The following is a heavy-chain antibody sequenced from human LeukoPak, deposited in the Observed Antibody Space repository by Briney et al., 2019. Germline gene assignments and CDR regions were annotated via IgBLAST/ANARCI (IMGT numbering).Heavy chain of an antibody. V-gene: IGHV3-23*01. J-gene: IGHJ4*02. CDR1: GFTFRSYD. CDR2: ISGSGGST. D-gene: IGHD1-26*01. Sequence: GGSLRLSCAASGFTFRSYDMRWVRQARGKGLEWVSDISGSGGSTYYADSEKGRFTSSRDNSKNTVDLQMNSLRPEHTAVYYCAKWEPGAHFDYWGQGTLVTVSS. CDR3: AKWEPGAHFDY.